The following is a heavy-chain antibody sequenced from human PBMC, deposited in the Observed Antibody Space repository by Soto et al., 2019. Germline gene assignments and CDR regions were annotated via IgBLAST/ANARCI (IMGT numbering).Heavy chain of an antibody. J-gene: IGHJ4*02. CDR1: GYTFTGHY. V-gene: IGHV1-2*02. Sequence: RASVKVSCKASGYTFTGHYIHWVRQAPEQGPEWMGEIGPESGATRYAQKFQGRVTMTRDTSNTTVYMELKDLSPDDTAVYYCGRGRSGQIVVFYWGQGTPVTVSS. D-gene: IGHD1-26*01. CDR2: IGPESGAT. CDR3: GRGRSGQIVVFY.